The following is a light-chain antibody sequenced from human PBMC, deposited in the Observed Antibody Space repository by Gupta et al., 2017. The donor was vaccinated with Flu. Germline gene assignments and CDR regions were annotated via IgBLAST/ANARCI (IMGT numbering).Light chain of an antibody. Sequence: GERATLSCRAGQSIAINLAWYQQKPGQAPRLLIYGASTRATGIPARFSGTGSGTEFTLAINSLQSEDFAVYYCHQYYTRPETFGLGTKVEV. J-gene: IGKJ1*01. CDR3: HQYYTRPET. CDR2: GAS. CDR1: QSIAIN. V-gene: IGKV3-15*01.